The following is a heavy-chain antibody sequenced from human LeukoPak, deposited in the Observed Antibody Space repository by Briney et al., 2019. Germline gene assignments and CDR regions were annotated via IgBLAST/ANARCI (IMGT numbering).Heavy chain of an antibody. CDR2: ISVRSNYI. V-gene: IGHV3-21*01. CDR1: GYTFSSYS. J-gene: IGHJ4*02. D-gene: IGHD3-22*01. CDR3: VRLRRNSDTSGFYYYYDF. Sequence: GGSLRLSCLASGYTFSSYSINWVRRAPGKGLEWVSSISVRSNYIYYADSVRGRFRISRDDARDSLYLQMNSLRAEDTAVYYCVRLRRNSDTSGFYYYYDFWGQGTLVIVSS.